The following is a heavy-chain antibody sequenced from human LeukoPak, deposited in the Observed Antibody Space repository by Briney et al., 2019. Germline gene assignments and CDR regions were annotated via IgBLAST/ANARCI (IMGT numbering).Heavy chain of an antibody. CDR1: GFTFNTHA. CDR2: INGNGAST. D-gene: IGHD5-18*01. Sequence: GGSLRLSCAASGFTFNTHAMSWVRQAPGKGLEWVSGINGNGASTYYSDSVKGRFTISRDNSKNTLYLQMSSLRAEDTAVYYCAKDQGYSYYYLDYWGQGTLVTVSS. CDR3: AKDQGYSYYYLDY. J-gene: IGHJ4*02. V-gene: IGHV3-23*01.